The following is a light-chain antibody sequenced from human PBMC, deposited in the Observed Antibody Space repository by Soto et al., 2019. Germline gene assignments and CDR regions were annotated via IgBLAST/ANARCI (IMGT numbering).Light chain of an antibody. CDR1: QYINTR. J-gene: IGKJ1*01. Sequence: EIVLTQSPATLSSFPGEGVTLSCRASQYINTRLAWYQHRPGQSPRLLIYQTSLRAAGIPARFSASGSGTDFTLTISDVQPEDFALYYCHQRQSWPRPFGQGTKVDIK. V-gene: IGKV3-11*01. CDR3: HQRQSWPRP. CDR2: QTS.